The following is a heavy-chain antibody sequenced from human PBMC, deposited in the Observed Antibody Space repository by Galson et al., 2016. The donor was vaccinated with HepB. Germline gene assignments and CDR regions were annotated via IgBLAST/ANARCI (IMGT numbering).Heavy chain of an antibody. CDR2: IDYSGTA. CDR1: DGSVSTAGYY. J-gene: IGHJ4*02. Sequence: TLSLTCNVSDGSVSTAGYYWTRIRQHPGKGLEWIGYIDYSGTAYYNPSLKSRVSLSVDTSKNQFSLKLKSVTAADTAVYYCARDRGGSGSIEYWGQGTLVTVSS. D-gene: IGHD3-16*01. V-gene: IGHV4-31*03. CDR3: ARDRGGSGSIEY.